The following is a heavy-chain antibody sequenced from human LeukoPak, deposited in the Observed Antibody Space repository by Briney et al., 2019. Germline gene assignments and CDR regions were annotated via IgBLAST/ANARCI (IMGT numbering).Heavy chain of an antibody. V-gene: IGHV3-48*03. Sequence: GGSLRLSCAASGFTFSSYEMNWVRQAPGKGLEWVSYISSSGSTIYYADSVKGRFTISRDNSKNSLYLQMNSLRTGDTALYYCAKGGGAYYYYYMDVWGKGTTVTISS. D-gene: IGHD1-26*01. CDR2: ISSSGSTI. CDR3: AKGGGAYYYYYMDV. CDR1: GFTFSSYE. J-gene: IGHJ6*03.